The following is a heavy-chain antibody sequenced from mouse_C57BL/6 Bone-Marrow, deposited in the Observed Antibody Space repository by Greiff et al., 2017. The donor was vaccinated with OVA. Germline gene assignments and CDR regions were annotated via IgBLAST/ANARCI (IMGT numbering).Heavy chain of an antibody. CDR1: GYSITSGYY. D-gene: IGHD2-2*01. CDR2: ISYDGSN. V-gene: IGHV3-6*01. Sequence: EVQLQQSGPGLVKPSQSLSLTCSVTGYSITSGYYWNWIRQFPGNKLEWMGYISYDGSNNYNPSLKNRISITRDTSKNQFFLKLNSVTTEDTATYYGAYRGLRRGFAYWGQGTLVTVSA. J-gene: IGHJ3*01. CDR3: AYRGLRRGFAY.